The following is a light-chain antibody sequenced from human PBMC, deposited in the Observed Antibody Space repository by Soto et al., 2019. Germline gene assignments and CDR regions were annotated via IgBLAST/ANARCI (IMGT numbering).Light chain of an antibody. CDR1: SGNIGSNY. CDR2: EDD. CDR3: QSYDSSTPVV. V-gene: IGLV6-57*04. Sequence: NFMLTQPHSVSESPGKTVIISCTRSSGNIGSNYVQWYQQRPGSAPTTLIYEDDQSPSGVPDRFSGSIDRSSNSASLTISGLKTEDEDDYYCQSYDSSTPVVFGGGTKLTV. J-gene: IGLJ2*01.